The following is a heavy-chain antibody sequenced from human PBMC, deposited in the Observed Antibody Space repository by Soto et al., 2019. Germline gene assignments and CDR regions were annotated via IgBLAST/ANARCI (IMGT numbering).Heavy chain of an antibody. CDR3: AGDPPQAYSSSWSSGFDY. Sequence: QVQLVQSGAEVKKPGASVKVSCKASGYTFTSYGISWVRQAPGQGLEWMGWISAYNGNTNYAQKLQGRVTMTTDTPTRTAYMELRSLRSDDTAVYYCAGDPPQAYSSSWSSGFDYWGQGTLVTVSS. CDR2: ISAYNGNT. J-gene: IGHJ4*02. V-gene: IGHV1-18*01. CDR1: GYTFTSYG. D-gene: IGHD6-13*01.